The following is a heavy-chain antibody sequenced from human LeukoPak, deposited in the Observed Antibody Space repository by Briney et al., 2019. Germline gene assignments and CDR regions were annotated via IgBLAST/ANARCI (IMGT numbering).Heavy chain of an antibody. J-gene: IGHJ4*02. CDR3: ARDGTYTDYDPDFDI. CDR1: GFTFSNAW. Sequence: PGGSLRLSCAASGFTFSNAWMSWVRQAPGKGLEWVTNIKQDGSEKYYVDSVKGRFTISRDNAKNSLYLQMNSLRAEDTAVFYCARDGTYTDYDPDFDIWGQGTLVTVSS. V-gene: IGHV3-7*04. D-gene: IGHD5-12*01. CDR2: IKQDGSEK.